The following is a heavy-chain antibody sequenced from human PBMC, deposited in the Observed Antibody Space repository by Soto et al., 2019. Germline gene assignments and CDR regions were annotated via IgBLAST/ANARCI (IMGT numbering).Heavy chain of an antibody. D-gene: IGHD5-12*01. CDR2: IIPIFGTT. V-gene: IGHV1-69*15. CDR3: AKDGGADGYFGNWLDP. J-gene: IGHJ5*02. Sequence: QVHLVQSGAEVKKPGSSVNVSCKASGGTFSNYAITWVRQAPGQGLEWVGRIIPIFGTTNVAQKFQGRVTITAEESTTTAYMDLSGLRSDETAVYYCAKDGGADGYFGNWLDPWGPGTLVNVA. CDR1: GGTFSNYA.